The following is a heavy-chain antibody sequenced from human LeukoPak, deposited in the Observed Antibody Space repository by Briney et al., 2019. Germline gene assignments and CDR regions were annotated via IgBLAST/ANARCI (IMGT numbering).Heavy chain of an antibody. Sequence: GGSLRLSCAASGFTFSLYAMNWVRQAPGKGLECVSYINDDSSDIHYAGSVRGRFTISRDDARKTLYLQLSSLRVEDTAVYYCARDTFQPGLIDSWGQGTLVTVSS. J-gene: IGHJ4*02. V-gene: IGHV3-21*05. CDR3: ARDTFQPGLIDS. CDR1: GFTFSLYA. CDR2: INDDSSDI. D-gene: IGHD2-2*01.